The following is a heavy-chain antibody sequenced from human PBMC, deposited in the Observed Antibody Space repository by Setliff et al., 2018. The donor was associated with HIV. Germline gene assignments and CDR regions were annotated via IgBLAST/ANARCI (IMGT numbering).Heavy chain of an antibody. J-gene: IGHJ4*02. CDR2: IRYGSIKK. D-gene: IGHD1-26*01. V-gene: IGHV3-30*02. CDR3: AKDRGGGSYFDY. CDR1: GFTFSNYG. Sequence: GGSLRLSCAASGFTFSNYGINWVRQAPGKGLEWVAFIRYGSIKKYYADSVKGRFTISRDNSKSTLYLQMNSLRAEDTAVYYCAKDRGGGSYFDYWGQGTLVTVSS.